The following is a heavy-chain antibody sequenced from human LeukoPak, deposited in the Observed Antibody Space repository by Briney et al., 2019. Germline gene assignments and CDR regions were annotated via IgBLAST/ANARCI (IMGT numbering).Heavy chain of an antibody. Sequence: PSETLSLTCTVSGGSISSYYWNWIRQPPGKGLERIGYIYYSGTTNYNPSLKSRVTMSVDTSKNQFSLKLSSVTAADTAVYYCARNYGDYDWFDPWGQGTLVTVSS. CDR1: GGSISSYY. J-gene: IGHJ5*02. CDR3: ARNYGDYDWFDP. D-gene: IGHD4-17*01. CDR2: IYYSGTT. V-gene: IGHV4-59*12.